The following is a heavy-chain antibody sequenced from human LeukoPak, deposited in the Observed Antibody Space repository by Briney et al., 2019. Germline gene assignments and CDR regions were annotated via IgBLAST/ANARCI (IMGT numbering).Heavy chain of an antibody. D-gene: IGHD3-9*01. CDR2: IYHSGST. CDR1: GGSISSSNW. CDR3: ARGRPHYYDILTGYIEAYYFDY. V-gene: IGHV4-4*02. J-gene: IGHJ4*02. Sequence: PSETLSLTCAVSGGSISSSNWWSWVRQPPGKGLEWIAEIYHSGSTNYNPSLKSRVTISVDKSKNQFSLKLSSVTAADMAVYYCARGRPHYYDILTGYIEAYYFDYWGQGTLVTVSS.